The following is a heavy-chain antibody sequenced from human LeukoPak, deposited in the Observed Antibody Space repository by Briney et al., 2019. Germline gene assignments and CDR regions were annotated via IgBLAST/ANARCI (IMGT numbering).Heavy chain of an antibody. Sequence: GASVKVSCKVSGYTLTELSMHWVRQAPGKGLEWMGGFDPEDGETIYEQKFQGRVTMTEDKSTDTAYMELSSLRSEDTAVYYCATDRSITIFGVANGWFDPWGQGTLVTVSS. CDR2: FDPEDGET. J-gene: IGHJ5*02. D-gene: IGHD3-3*01. CDR3: ATDRSITIFGVANGWFDP. V-gene: IGHV1-24*01. CDR1: GYTLTELS.